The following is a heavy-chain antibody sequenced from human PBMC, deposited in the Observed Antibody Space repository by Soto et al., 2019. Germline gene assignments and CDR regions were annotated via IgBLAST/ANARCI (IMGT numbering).Heavy chain of an antibody. CDR3: AKVDRRGYSGYDPPPYYYYGMDL. Sequence: EVQLVESGGGLVQPGGSLRLSCVVSGFTVSSNYMSWVRQAPGKGLEWVSFIYSDGSTYYADSVKGRFTLSRLSSKNTLYLQMNSPRAEYTALYYCAKVDRRGYSGYDPPPYYYYGMDLWGQGTTVTVSS. CDR2: IYSDGST. V-gene: IGHV3-53*04. CDR1: GFTVSSNY. J-gene: IGHJ6*02. D-gene: IGHD5-12*01.